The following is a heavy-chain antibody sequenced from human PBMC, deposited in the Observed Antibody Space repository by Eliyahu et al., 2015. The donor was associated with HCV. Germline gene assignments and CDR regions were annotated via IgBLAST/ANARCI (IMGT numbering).Heavy chain of an antibody. V-gene: IGHV4-39*01. J-gene: IGHJ5*02. Sequence: QLQLQESGPGLVKPSETLSLTCTVSGGSISSSSYYWGWIRQPPGKGLEWIGGIYYSGSTYYNPSLKSRVTISVDTSKNQFSLKLSSVTAADTAVYYCARQLGYCSSTSCYAWFDPWGQGTLVTVSS. CDR2: IYYSGST. CDR3: ARQLGYCSSTSCYAWFDP. D-gene: IGHD2-2*01. CDR1: GGSISSSSYY.